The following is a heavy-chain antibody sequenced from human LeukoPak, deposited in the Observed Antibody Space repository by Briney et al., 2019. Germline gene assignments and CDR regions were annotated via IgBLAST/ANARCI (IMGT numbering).Heavy chain of an antibody. V-gene: IGHV3-11*01. J-gene: IGHJ4*02. CDR3: ARAKFSYYFDY. CDR2: ISSSGSTI. Sequence: GGSLRLSCAASGFTFSDYYMSGIRQAPGKGLEWVSYISSSGSTIYYADPVKGRFTISRDNAKNSLYLQMNSLGAEDTAVYYCARAKFSYYFDYWGQGTLVTVSS. CDR1: GFTFSDYY.